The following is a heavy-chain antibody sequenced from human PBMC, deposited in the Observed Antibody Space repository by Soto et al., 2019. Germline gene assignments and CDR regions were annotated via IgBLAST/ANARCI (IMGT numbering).Heavy chain of an antibody. CDR3: AKDFTIFGVVWYYFDY. CDR2: ISGSGGST. J-gene: IGHJ4*02. CDR1: GFTFSSYA. D-gene: IGHD3-3*01. Sequence: PGGSLRLSCAASGFTFSSYAMSWVRQAPGKGLEWVSAISGSGGSTYYADSVKGRFTISRDNSKNTLYLQMNSLRAEDTAVYYCAKDFTIFGVVWYYFDYWGQGTLVTVSS. V-gene: IGHV3-23*01.